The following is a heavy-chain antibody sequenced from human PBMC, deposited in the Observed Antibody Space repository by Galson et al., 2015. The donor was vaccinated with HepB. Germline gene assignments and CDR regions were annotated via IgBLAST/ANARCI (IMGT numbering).Heavy chain of an antibody. CDR2: VNAGNGNT. Sequence: SVKVSWKASGYTFFTSAMHWVRQAPGQRLEWMGWVNAGNGNTKYSQNFQGRVSITRDTSASTAYMELSSLRSEDTAVYYCTTETNSSDIFDVWGQGTMVTVSS. CDR3: TTETNSSDIFDV. CDR1: GYTFFTSA. D-gene: IGHD2/OR15-2a*01. V-gene: IGHV1-3*01. J-gene: IGHJ3*01.